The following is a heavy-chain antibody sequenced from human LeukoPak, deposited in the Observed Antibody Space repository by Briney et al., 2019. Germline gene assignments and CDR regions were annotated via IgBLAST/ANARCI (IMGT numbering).Heavy chain of an antibody. Sequence: SETLSLTCAVYGGSFSGYYWSWIRQPPGKGLEWIGEINHSGSTNYNPSLKSRVTISVDTSKNQFSLKLSSVTAADTAVYYCARHPVMTTVTTGYCSGGSCGPGSFDYWGQGTLVTVSS. CDR3: ARHPVMTTVTTGYCSGGSCGPGSFDY. CDR1: GGSFSGYY. D-gene: IGHD2-15*01. CDR2: INHSGST. V-gene: IGHV4-34*01. J-gene: IGHJ4*02.